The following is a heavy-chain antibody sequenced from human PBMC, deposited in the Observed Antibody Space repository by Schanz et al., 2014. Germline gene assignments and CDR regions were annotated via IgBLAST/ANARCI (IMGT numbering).Heavy chain of an antibody. J-gene: IGHJ4*02. D-gene: IGHD6-6*01. CDR1: GYTLSAYS. CDR2: INLSGGST. Sequence: QVHLVQSGAEVKKPGASVKVSCKASGYTLSAYSLHWVRQAPGQGLEWMGIINLSGGSTNNAQKFQGRLTMTRDTSTSTVYMELSSLRSEDTAVYYCARDQSPYTNSSDVRYFDYWGQGSLVTVSS. CDR3: ARDQSPYTNSSDVRYFDY. V-gene: IGHV1-46*01.